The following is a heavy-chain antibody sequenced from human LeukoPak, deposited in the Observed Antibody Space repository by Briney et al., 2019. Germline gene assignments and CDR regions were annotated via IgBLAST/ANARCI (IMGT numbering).Heavy chain of an antibody. V-gene: IGHV3-53*05. D-gene: IGHD5-18*01. CDR3: VKDADTATIIYWYFDL. CDR1: GFTVSTNY. Sequence: GGSLRLSCAASGFTVSTNYMSWVRQAPGKGLEWVSIIYSDGSTYYADSVKGRFTISRDNSKNTLFLQMNSLRAEDTAVYYCVKDADTATIIYWYFDLWDRGTLVAVSS. J-gene: IGHJ2*01. CDR2: IYSDGST.